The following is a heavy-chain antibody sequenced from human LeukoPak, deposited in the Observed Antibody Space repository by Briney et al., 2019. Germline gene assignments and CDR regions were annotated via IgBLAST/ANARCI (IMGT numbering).Heavy chain of an antibody. V-gene: IGHV4-39*01. CDR3: LSKMYYDFWSGYNGMEV. CDR2: IYYTGRT. D-gene: IGHD3-3*01. CDR1: GDFVSSNNYY. J-gene: IGHJ6*02. Sequence: SETLSLTCTVSGDFVSSNNYYWSWIRQPPGKGLEWIGNIYYTGRTYYNPSLKSRVTLSIDKSKNQFSLKVTSVTAADRAVYFCLSKMYYDFWSGYNGMEVWGQGTTVAVSS.